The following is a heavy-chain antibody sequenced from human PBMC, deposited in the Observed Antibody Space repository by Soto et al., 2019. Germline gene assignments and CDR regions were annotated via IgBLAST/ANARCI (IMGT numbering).Heavy chain of an antibody. J-gene: IGHJ1*01. Sequence: QITLKESGPTLVKPTQTLTLTCTFSGFSLSTSAVGVGWIRHPPGKALEWLALIYWDDDKRYSPSLKSRLTITQDTSKNQVVLTMTNMDPVDTATYYCAHRHGYGELRLWGQGTLVTVSS. CDR2: IYWDDDK. V-gene: IGHV2-5*02. CDR3: AHRHGYGELRL. D-gene: IGHD4-17*01. CDR1: GFSLSTSAVG.